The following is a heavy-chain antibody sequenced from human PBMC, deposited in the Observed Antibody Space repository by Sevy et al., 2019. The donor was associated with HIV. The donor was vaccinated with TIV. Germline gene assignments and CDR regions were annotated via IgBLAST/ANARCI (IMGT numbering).Heavy chain of an antibody. CDR3: ARERSYYDSTGYHD. D-gene: IGHD3-22*01. CDR2: IKQDGSEK. Sequence: GGPLRLSCAASGFTFSSYWMSWVRQAPGKGLEWVANIKQDGSEKYYVDSVKGRFTISRDNAKNSVYLQMNSLRAEDTAVYYCARERSYYDSTGYHDWGQGTLVTVSS. V-gene: IGHV3-7*01. CDR1: GFTFSSYW. J-gene: IGHJ4*02.